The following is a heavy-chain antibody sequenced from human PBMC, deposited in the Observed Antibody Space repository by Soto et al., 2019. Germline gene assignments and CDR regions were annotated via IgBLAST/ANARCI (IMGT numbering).Heavy chain of an antibody. V-gene: IGHV3-23*01. CDR3: ATPSGLTVTGPDY. CDR1: GFTISNYG. J-gene: IGHJ4*02. CDR2: ISGDGGST. Sequence: GGSLRLSCAASGFTISNYGMHWVRQAPGKGLEWVSAISGDGGSTYYADSVKGRFTISRDNSKNTLYLQMNSLRAEDTAVYYCATPSGLTVTGPDYWGQGTLVTVSS. D-gene: IGHD6-19*01.